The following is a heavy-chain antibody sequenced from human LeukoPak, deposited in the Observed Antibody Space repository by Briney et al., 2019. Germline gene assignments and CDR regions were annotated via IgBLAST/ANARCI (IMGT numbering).Heavy chain of an antibody. Sequence: GGSLRLSCAASGFTFSSYSMNWVRQAPGKGLEWVSYISGSSSTIYYADSVKGRFTISRDNAKNSLYLQMNSLRAEDTAVYYCARVPGGMDVWGQGTTVTVSS. CDR3: ARVPGGMDV. CDR2: ISGSSSTI. CDR1: GFTFSSYS. V-gene: IGHV3-48*04. J-gene: IGHJ6*02.